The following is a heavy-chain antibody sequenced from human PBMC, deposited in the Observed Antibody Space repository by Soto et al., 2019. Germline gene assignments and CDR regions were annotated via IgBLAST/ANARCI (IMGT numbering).Heavy chain of an antibody. J-gene: IGHJ6*02. V-gene: IGHV3-23*01. CDR2: IGPSGNT. CDR3: AKLLHNSYYNVMDV. CDR1: GFTFSNSG. Sequence: GGSLRLSCAASGFTFSNSGMRWVRQAPGQGLEWVSSIGPSGNTYYSDAVKGRFTISRDISKNTLFLQMDSLRAEDTATYYCAKLLHNSYYNVMDVWGQGTTVTVSS. D-gene: IGHD4-4*01.